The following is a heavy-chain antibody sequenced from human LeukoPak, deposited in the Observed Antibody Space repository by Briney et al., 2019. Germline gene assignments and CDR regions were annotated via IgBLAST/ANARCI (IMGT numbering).Heavy chain of an antibody. J-gene: IGHJ4*02. CDR2: IIPIFGTA. CDR3: ARELLGHNSNSDY. CDR1: AGTFSSYA. Sequence: ASVKVSCKASAGTFSSYAISWVRQAPGQGLEWMGGIIPIFGTANYAQKFQGRVTITADESTSTAYMELSSLRSEDTAVYYCARELLGHNSNSDYWGQGTLVTVSS. V-gene: IGHV1-69*13. D-gene: IGHD4-11*01.